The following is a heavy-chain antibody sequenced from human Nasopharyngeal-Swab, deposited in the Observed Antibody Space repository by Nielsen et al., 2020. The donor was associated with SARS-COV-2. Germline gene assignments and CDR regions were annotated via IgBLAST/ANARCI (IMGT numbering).Heavy chain of an antibody. D-gene: IGHD6-19*01. CDR3: AAPSVAGAGWFDP. V-gene: IGHV4-39*01. J-gene: IGHJ5*02. Sequence: IRQPPGKGLEWIGSIYYSGSTYYNPSLKSRVTISVDTSKNQFSLRLSSVTAADTAVYYCAAPSVAGAGWFDPWGQGTLVTVSS. CDR2: IYYSGST.